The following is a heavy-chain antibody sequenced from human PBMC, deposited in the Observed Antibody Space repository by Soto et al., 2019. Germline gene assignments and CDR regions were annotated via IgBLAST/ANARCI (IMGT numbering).Heavy chain of an antibody. CDR1: GGSFSGYY. D-gene: IGHD6-13*01. J-gene: IGHJ4*02. V-gene: IGHV4-34*01. CDR3: ARGIAAAGKN. CDR2: INHSGST. Sequence: SETLSLTCAVYGGSFSGYYWSWIRQPPGKGLEWIGEINHSGSTNYNPSLKSRVTISVDTSKNQFSLKLGSVTAADTAVYYCARGIAAAGKNWGQGTLVTVSS.